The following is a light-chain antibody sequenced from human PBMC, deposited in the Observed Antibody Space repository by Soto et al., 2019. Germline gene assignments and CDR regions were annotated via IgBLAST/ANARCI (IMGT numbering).Light chain of an antibody. CDR2: QAS. J-gene: IGKJ1*01. V-gene: IGKV1-5*03. Sequence: DIQLTQSPSTLSASVGDTVTITCRTSQGVDTWLAWYQQKPGKAPNLLIYQASTLEVGVPLRFSGSGSGTEFTLTITSLQPDDFATYYCQHYISPSFTFGQGTTVEIK. CDR1: QGVDTW. CDR3: QHYISPSFT.